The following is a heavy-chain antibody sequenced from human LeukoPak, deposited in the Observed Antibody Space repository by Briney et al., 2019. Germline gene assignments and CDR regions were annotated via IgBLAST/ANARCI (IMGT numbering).Heavy chain of an antibody. CDR3: AKVTVAGSMRSYFDY. V-gene: IGHV3-23*01. CDR2: ISGSGDIA. CDR1: GFTSTTYA. J-gene: IGHJ4*02. Sequence: GGSLRLSCAPSGFTSTTYAVTWVPQVAGKGLGWVSVISGSGDIASSADSGKGRFIVSRDNSKNTLYLLMNTLRAEDTAIYYCAKVTVAGSMRSYFDYWGQGTLVTVSS. D-gene: IGHD6-19*01.